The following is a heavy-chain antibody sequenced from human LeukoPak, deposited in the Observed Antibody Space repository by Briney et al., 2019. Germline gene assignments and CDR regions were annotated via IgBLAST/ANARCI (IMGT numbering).Heavy chain of an antibody. V-gene: IGHV3-74*03. Sequence: GGPLSLFCAASGLTFNCYRMHWLPQAPGKGLVGVSHMNRDCCRTPYADSVKGRFTISRDNAKNTVYLQMNSLRAEDTAVYYCTYANVATLDYWGEGTLVTVSS. D-gene: IGHD5-12*01. J-gene: IGHJ4*02. CDR2: MNRDCCRT. CDR3: TYANVATLDY. CDR1: GLTFNCYR.